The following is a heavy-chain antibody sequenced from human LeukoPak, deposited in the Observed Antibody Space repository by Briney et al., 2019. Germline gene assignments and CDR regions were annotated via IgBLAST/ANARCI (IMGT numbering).Heavy chain of an antibody. Sequence: GGSLRLSCAASGFTVSNNYMTWVRQAPGKGLEWVSVIYSGNRTKYADSVKGRFIISRDNSKNTLLFQMNSLRAEDTAVHYCARLTSGNGLDVWGQGTTVTVS. CDR1: GFTVSNNY. D-gene: IGHD3-3*01. CDR3: ARLTSGNGLDV. V-gene: IGHV3-66*04. J-gene: IGHJ6*02. CDR2: IYSGNRT.